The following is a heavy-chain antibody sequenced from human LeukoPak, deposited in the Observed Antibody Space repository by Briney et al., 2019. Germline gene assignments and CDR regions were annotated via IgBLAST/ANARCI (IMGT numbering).Heavy chain of an antibody. D-gene: IGHD3-10*01. V-gene: IGHV1-18*01. CDR3: ARDRDSMVRGVLDY. Sequence: GASVKVSCKTSGYTFTYYGITWVRQAPGQGLEWMGWISTYNGNANYAQNLQGRVTMTTDTSTTTVYMELRSLRSEDTAVYYCARDRDSMVRGVLDYWGQGTLVTVSS. CDR1: GYTFTYYG. J-gene: IGHJ4*02. CDR2: ISTYNGNA.